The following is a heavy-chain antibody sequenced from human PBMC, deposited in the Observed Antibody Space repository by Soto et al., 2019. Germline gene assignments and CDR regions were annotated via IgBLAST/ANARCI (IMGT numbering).Heavy chain of an antibody. J-gene: IGHJ6*03. D-gene: IGHD5-18*01. CDR3: AKVGADPFLVDTAMVNYYYMDV. V-gene: IGHV3-23*01. Sequence: EVQLLESGGGLVQPGGSLRLSCAASGFTFSSYAMSWVRQAPGKGLEWVSAISGSGGSTYYADSVKGRFTISRDNSKNTLYLQMNSLRAEDTAVYYCAKVGADPFLVDTAMVNYYYMDVWGKGTTVTVSS. CDR2: ISGSGGST. CDR1: GFTFSSYA.